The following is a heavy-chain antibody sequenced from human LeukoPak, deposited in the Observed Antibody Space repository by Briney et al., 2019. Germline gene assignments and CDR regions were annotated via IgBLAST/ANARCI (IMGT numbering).Heavy chain of an antibody. CDR1: GVSFSGYY. CDR2: INHSGST. CDR3: ARDVRTVPYYYYGMDV. D-gene: IGHD4-17*01. J-gene: IGHJ6*02. Sequence: SETLSLTCAVYGVSFSGYYWSWIRQPPGKGLEWIGEINHSGSTNYNPSLKSRVTISVDTSKNQFSLKLSSVTAADTAVYYCARDVRTVPYYYYGMDVWGQGTTVTVSS. V-gene: IGHV4-34*01.